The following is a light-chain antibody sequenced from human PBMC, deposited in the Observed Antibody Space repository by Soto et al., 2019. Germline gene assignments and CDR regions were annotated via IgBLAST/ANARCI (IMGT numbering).Light chain of an antibody. V-gene: IGKV3-20*01. CDR2: GAS. CDR1: HSVSRTY. CDR3: QQFDDSVT. J-gene: IGKJ5*01. Sequence: TRSPVTLSLCPGDRATLSCRASHSVSRTYLAWYQQKPGQAPRLLMYGASDRATGTPGRFSGSGSGTDFTLTISGLEPEDSAVYYCQQFDDSVTFGQGTRLEIK.